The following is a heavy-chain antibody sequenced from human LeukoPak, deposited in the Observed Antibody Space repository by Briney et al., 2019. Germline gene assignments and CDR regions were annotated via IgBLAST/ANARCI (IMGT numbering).Heavy chain of an antibody. Sequence: PGGSLRLSCAASGFTFSSYSMNWVRQAPGKGLEWVSYISSSSSTIYYADSVKGRFTISRDNAKNSLYLQMNSLRAEDTAVYYCARDTVDTAMVFDYWGQGTLVTVSS. V-gene: IGHV3-48*01. D-gene: IGHD5-18*01. CDR1: GFTFSSYS. CDR3: ARDTVDTAMVFDY. CDR2: ISSSSSTI. J-gene: IGHJ4*02.